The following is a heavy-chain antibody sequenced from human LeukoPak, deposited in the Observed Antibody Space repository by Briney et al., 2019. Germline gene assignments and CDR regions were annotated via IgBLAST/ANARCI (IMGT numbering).Heavy chain of an antibody. CDR2: IYPGDSDT. CDR3: ARHRTLAAILDY. J-gene: IGHJ4*02. D-gene: IGHD2-2*02. CDR1: GSSFSSYW. V-gene: IGHV5-51*01. Sequence: GASLLISCNGSGSSFSSYWIGCVRQMPGKGVEWMGIIYPGDSDTRYSPSFQGQVTISADTSISTAYLQRSSLKASDTAMYYCARHRTLAAILDYWGQGTLVTVSS.